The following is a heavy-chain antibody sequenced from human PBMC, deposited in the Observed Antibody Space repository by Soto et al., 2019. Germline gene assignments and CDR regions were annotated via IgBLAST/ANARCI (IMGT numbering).Heavy chain of an antibody. J-gene: IGHJ6*02. CDR3: ARGNLDV. CDR2: VSHIDDNK. V-gene: IGHV3-30-3*01. D-gene: IGHD1-7*01. CDR1: GFTFNLFT. Sequence: QVQLVESGGGVVQPGRSLRLSCAASGFTFNLFTFHWIRQAPGRGLEWVAVVSHIDDNKYYADSVKGRFTISRDNSKNALYLQMNSLRPEDTALYYCARGNLDVWGRGTTVTVCS.